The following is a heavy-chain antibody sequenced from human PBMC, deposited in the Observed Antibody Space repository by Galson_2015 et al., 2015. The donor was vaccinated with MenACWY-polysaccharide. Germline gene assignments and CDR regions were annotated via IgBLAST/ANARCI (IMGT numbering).Heavy chain of an antibody. V-gene: IGHV3-30*03. CDR3: VRGHIRWDLHAAFDP. D-gene: IGHD1-26*01. CDR2: ISFDGSSF. Sequence: SLRLSCAASGFTFNHYAMHWVRQAPGKGLECVAVISFDGSSFYYAPSVKGRFNLSRDNSNSTLYLQMDGLRVEDTGLYYCVRGHIRWDLHAAFDPWGPGTLVTVSS. CDR1: GFTFNHYA. J-gene: IGHJ5*02.